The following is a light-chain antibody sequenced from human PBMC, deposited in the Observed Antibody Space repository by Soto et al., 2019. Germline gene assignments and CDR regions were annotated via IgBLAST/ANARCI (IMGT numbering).Light chain of an antibody. CDR2: ASS. V-gene: IGKV1-6*01. Sequence: AIQMTQSPSSLSASVGDRVTITCRASQAIRNDLGWYQQKPGKAPELLIYASSTLQTGVPSRFSGGGSGTHFTLTINSLQPEDFATYYCLQDYTFPLTFGGGTKVEI. CDR1: QAIRND. J-gene: IGKJ4*01. CDR3: LQDYTFPLT.